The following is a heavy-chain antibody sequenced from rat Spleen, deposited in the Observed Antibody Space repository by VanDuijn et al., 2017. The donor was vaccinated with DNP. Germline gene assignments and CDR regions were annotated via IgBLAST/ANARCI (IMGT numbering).Heavy chain of an antibody. Sequence: EVQLVESGGGLVQPGRSLKLSCAVSGFTFSDYYMAWVRQAPAKGLEWVATLSYDGRETYYRDSVKGRFTISRANAKSTQYLQMDSLRSEDTAAYYCVSRPPPTRGPFDYWGQGVTVTVSS. CDR2: LSYDGRET. CDR1: GFTFSDYY. J-gene: IGHJ2*01. V-gene: IGHV5-7*01. CDR3: VSRPPPTRGPFDY. D-gene: IGHD1-4*01.